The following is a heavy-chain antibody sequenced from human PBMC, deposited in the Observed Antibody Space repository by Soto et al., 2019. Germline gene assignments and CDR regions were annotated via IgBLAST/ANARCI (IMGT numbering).Heavy chain of an antibody. D-gene: IGHD6-13*01. CDR2: ISGSGGST. J-gene: IGHJ4*02. CDR1: GFTFSSYA. V-gene: IGHV3-23*01. CDR3: AKASDSSSWYRLFDY. Sequence: GGSLRLSCAASGFTFSSYAMSWVRQAPGKGLEWVSAISGSGGSTYYADSVKGRFTISRDNSKNTLYLQMNSLRAEDTAVYYCAKASDSSSWYRLFDYWGQGTLVTVSS.